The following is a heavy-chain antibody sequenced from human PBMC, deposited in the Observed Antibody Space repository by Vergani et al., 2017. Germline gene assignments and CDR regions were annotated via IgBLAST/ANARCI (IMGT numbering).Heavy chain of an antibody. Sequence: EVQLVESGGGLVKPGGSLRLSCVASGFTFGSYSMNWVRQAPGKGLEWMGEINNDGHTNYNPSLGSRVTVSRETAKNQFSFNLMSVTAAYTAMYYCAVRPRVNLVWGEIVTKRTFDYWSQGSLVTVSS. V-gene: IGHV3-21*05. CDR3: AVRPRVNLVWGEIVTKRTFDY. J-gene: IGHJ4*02. D-gene: IGHD3-10*01. CDR2: INNDGHT. CDR1: GFTFGSYS.